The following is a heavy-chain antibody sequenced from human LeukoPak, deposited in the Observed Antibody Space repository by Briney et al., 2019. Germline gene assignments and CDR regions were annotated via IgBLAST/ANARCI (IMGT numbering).Heavy chain of an antibody. CDR3: AKDIAAADPYYFDY. CDR2: IGGSGANT. Sequence: GGSLRLSCAASGFTFSGYGMSWVRQAPGKGLEYVSAIGGSGANTYYADSVKGRFTISRDNSKNTLYLQMNSLRAEDTAVYYCAKDIAAADPYYFDYWGQGTLVTVSS. D-gene: IGHD6-13*01. J-gene: IGHJ4*02. V-gene: IGHV3-23*01. CDR1: GFTFSGYG.